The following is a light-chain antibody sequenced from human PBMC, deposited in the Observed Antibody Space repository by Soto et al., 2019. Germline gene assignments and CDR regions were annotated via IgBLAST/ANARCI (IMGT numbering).Light chain of an antibody. CDR2: EVS. CDR3: NSYRHSTTLV. V-gene: IGLV2-14*01. J-gene: IGLJ1*01. CDR1: SSDVGGYNS. Sequence: QSVLTQPASVSGSPGQSITISCTGTSSDVGGYNSVSWFQQHPSKAPKLIIYEVSHRPSGVSIRFSGSKSGNTASLTISGLQAEDEADYYCNSYRHSTTLVFGTGTKLTFL.